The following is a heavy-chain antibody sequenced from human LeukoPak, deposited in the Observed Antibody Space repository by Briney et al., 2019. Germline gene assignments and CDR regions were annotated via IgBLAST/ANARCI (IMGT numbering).Heavy chain of an antibody. CDR2: INPNSGGT. Sequence: EASVKVSCKASGYTFTGYYMHWVRQAPGQGLEWMGWINPNSGGTNYAQKFQGRVTMTRDTSISTAYMELSRLRSDDTAVYYCARERGIVVVPAAIEADYWGQGTLVTVSS. J-gene: IGHJ4*02. D-gene: IGHD2-2*02. CDR1: GYTFTGYY. V-gene: IGHV1-2*02. CDR3: ARERGIVVVPAAIEADY.